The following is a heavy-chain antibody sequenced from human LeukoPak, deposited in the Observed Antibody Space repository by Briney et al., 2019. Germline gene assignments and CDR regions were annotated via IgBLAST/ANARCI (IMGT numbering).Heavy chain of an antibody. Sequence: GGSLRLSCAASGFTFSSHAMTWVRQAPGKGLEWVSGISSSGGSPYYADSVKGRFTISRDNSKNTLYLQMNSLRAEDTAVYYCAKDELETGVDYWGQGTLVTVSS. J-gene: IGHJ4*02. V-gene: IGHV3-23*01. CDR3: AKDELETGVDY. CDR2: ISSSGGSP. CDR1: GFTFSSHA. D-gene: IGHD1-1*01.